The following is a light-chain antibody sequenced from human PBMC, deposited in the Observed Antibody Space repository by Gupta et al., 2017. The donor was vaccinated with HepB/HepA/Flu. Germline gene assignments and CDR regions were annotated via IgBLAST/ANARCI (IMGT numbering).Light chain of an antibody. J-gene: IGKJ1*01. V-gene: IGKV3-15*01. CDR1: QSLSSN. Sequence: EPVMTQSPATLSVSPGERATLSCRASQSLSSNLAWYQQKPGQAPRLLISGASTRAAGIPARFSGSGSGTEFTLTISSLRSEDFAVYYCQQYTNWPQTFGQGTKVEIK. CDR3: QQYTNWPQT. CDR2: GAS.